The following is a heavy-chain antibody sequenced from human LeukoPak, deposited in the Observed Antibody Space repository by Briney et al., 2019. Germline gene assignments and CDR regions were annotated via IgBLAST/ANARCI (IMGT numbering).Heavy chain of an antibody. V-gene: IGHV1-46*01. CDR1: GYTFTSYY. CDR3: AKDQVVITTAGSWFDP. J-gene: IGHJ5*02. D-gene: IGHD3-22*01. CDR2: INPSGGST. Sequence: ASVKVSCKASGYTFTSYYMHWVRQAPGQGLEWMAIINPSGGSTSYAQKFQGRVTMTRDTSTSTVYMELSSLRAEDTAVYYCAKDQVVITTAGSWFDPWGQGTLVTVSS.